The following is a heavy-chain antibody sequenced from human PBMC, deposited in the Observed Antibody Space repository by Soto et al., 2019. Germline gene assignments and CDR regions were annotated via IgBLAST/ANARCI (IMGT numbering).Heavy chain of an antibody. CDR2: INGRGDSS. V-gene: IGHV3-23*01. CDR1: GFTFTTYA. J-gene: IGHJ5*02. D-gene: IGHD2-2*01. Sequence: PGGSLRLSCAASGFTFTTYAMNWVRQAPGKGLEWVSLINGRGDSSFYADSVKGRFTISRDNSKNMLYLQMNSLRSEDTAIYYCAKDSSTDSFSWLDPWGQGTLVTVSS. CDR3: AKDSSTDSFSWLDP.